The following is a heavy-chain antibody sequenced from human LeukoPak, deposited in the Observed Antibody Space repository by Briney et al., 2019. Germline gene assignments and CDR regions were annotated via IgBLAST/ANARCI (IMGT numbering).Heavy chain of an antibody. CDR2: IYYTGIT. D-gene: IGHD1-14*01. V-gene: IGHV4-61*01. J-gene: IGHJ4*02. CDR3: ARVIRNNFDY. Sequence: SETLSLTCAVSGGSVNRGSYYWSWIRQPPGKGLEWIGYIYYTGITNYNPSLKSRVTISLDTSKNQFSLKVSSVTTADTAMYHCARVIRNNFDYWGQGTLVTVSS. CDR1: GGSVNRGSYY.